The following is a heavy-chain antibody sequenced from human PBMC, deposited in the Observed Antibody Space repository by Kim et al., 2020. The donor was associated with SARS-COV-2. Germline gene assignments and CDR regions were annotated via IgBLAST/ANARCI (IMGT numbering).Heavy chain of an antibody. J-gene: IGHJ6*02. Sequence: GGSLRLSCAASGFTFSDYYMSWIRQAPGKGLEWVSYISSSGSTIYYADSVKGRFTISRDNAKNSLYLQMNSLRAEDTAVYYCARDGELANYYYYYGMDVWGQGTTVTVSS. D-gene: IGHD1-26*01. CDR1: GFTFSDYY. V-gene: IGHV3-11*01. CDR3: ARDGELANYYYYYGMDV. CDR2: ISSSGSTI.